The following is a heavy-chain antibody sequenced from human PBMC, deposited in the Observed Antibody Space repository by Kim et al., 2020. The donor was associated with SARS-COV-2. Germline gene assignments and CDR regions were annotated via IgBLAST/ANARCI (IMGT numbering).Heavy chain of an antibody. CDR1: GYTFTSYG. J-gene: IGHJ4*02. V-gene: IGHV1-18*01. Sequence: ASVKVSCKASGYTFTSYGISWVRQAPGQGLEWMGWISAYNGNTNYAQKLQGRVTMTTDTSTSTAYMELRSLRSDDTAVYYCARKAVVVAATNYFDYWGQGTLVTVSS. CDR2: ISAYNGNT. CDR3: ARKAVVVAATNYFDY. D-gene: IGHD2-15*01.